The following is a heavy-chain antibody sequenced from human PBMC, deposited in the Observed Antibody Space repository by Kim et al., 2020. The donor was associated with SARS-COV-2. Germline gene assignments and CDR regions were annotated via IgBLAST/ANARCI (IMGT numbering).Heavy chain of an antibody. CDR1: GYTFTSYG. CDR2: ISAYNGNT. J-gene: IGHJ3*02. CDR3: ARDRPAEYYDSSGYFSAFDI. V-gene: IGHV1-18*01. D-gene: IGHD3-22*01. Sequence: ASVKVSCKASGYTFTSYGISWVRQAPGQGLEWMGWISAYNGNTNYAQKLQGRVTMTTDTSTSTAYMELRSLRSDDTAVYYCARDRPAEYYDSSGYFSAFDIWGQGTMVTVSS.